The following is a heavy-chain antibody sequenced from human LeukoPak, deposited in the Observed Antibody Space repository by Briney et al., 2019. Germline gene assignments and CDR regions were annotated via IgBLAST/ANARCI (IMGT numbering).Heavy chain of an antibody. V-gene: IGHV3-9*01. CDR2: ISWNSGSI. Sequence: GRSLRLSCAASGFTFDDYAMHWVRQAPGKGLEWVSGISWNSGSIGYADSVKGRFTISRDNAKNSLYLQMNSLRAEDTAVYYCARPTPGSGWRGPYSYFDYWGQGTLVTVSS. J-gene: IGHJ4*02. D-gene: IGHD6-19*01. CDR3: ARPTPGSGWRGPYSYFDY. CDR1: GFTFDDYA.